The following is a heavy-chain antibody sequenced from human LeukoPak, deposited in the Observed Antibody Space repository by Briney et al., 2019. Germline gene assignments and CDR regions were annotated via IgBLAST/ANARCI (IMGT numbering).Heavy chain of an antibody. CDR2: ISSSAII. V-gene: IGHV3-69-1*02. Sequence: GGSLRLSCAASGFSFSSYTMNWVRQPPGKGLEWDSSISSSAIIYYADSVKGRFTISRDNAENSLYLQMNSLRAEDTAIYYCARQISGSYDYWGRGTLVTVSS. CDR1: GFSFSSYT. CDR3: ARQISGSYDY. D-gene: IGHD1-26*01. J-gene: IGHJ4*02.